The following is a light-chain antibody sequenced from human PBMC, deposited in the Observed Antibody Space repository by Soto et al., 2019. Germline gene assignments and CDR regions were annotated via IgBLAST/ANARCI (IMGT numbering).Light chain of an antibody. Sequence: QSALTQPASVSGSPGQSITISCTGSNSDVGSYNLVSWYQQHPGKAPKVIIFEVNKRPSGVSNRFSGSKSGYTASLTISGLQAEDEADYYRCSYAGYITFVVFGGGTQLTVL. CDR2: EVN. V-gene: IGLV2-23*02. CDR1: NSDVGSYNL. J-gene: IGLJ2*01. CDR3: CSYAGYITFVV.